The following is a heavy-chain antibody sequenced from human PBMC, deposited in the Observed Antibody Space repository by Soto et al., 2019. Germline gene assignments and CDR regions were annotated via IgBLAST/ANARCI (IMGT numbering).Heavy chain of an antibody. D-gene: IGHD3-3*01. CDR1: SGSISSNNW. V-gene: IGHV4-4*02. CDR2: IYHFGIT. J-gene: IGHJ3*02. CDR3: VRALSLESLPPGWYAFDI. Sequence: SETLSLTCAVSSGSISSNNWWSWVRQPPGKGLEWIGEIYHFGITNYNPSLKSRVSISVDKTKNQFSLKLTSVTAADTAVYFCVRALSLESLPPGWYAFDICGQGTLVT.